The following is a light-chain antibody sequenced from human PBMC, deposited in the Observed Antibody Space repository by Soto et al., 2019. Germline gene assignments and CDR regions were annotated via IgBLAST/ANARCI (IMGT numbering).Light chain of an antibody. Sequence: QSVLTQPPSVSAAPGQTVTISCSGSSSNIGNNYVSWYQSLPGTAPKLLIYDNNERPSGIPDRFSGSKSGTSATLGITGLQTGDEADYFCCSYAGSNTWVFGGGTKLTVL. CDR1: SSNIGNNY. J-gene: IGLJ3*02. CDR3: CSYAGSNTWV. CDR2: DNN. V-gene: IGLV1-51*01.